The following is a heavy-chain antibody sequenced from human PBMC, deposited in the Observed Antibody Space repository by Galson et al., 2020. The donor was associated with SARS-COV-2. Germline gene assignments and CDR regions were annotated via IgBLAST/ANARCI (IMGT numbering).Heavy chain of an antibody. CDR2: VYPSGST. D-gene: IGHD2-8*02. Sequence: SETLSLTCAVSGVSISTTNYWSWIRQAPGKGLEWIGSVYPSGSTYFNPSLKSRVTISLDTSKNQFSLRLTAGTAADTALYYCARPGVTMIFRLTGPGWFFELWGRGTLVSVSS. CDR1: GVSISTTNY. V-gene: IGHV4-38-2*01. CDR3: ARPGVTMIFRLTGPGWFFEL. J-gene: IGHJ2*01.